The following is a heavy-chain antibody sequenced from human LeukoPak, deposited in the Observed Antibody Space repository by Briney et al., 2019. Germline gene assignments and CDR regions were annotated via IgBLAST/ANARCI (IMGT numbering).Heavy chain of an antibody. V-gene: IGHV4-34*01. CDR1: GGSFSGYY. J-gene: IGHJ4*02. D-gene: IGHD1-26*01. Sequence: SETLSLTCAVYGGSFSGYYWSWIRQPPGKGLDWIGEINHSGSTNYNPSLKSRVTISVDTSKNQFSLKLSSVTAADTAVYYCARGEWELGYWGQGTLVTVSS. CDR3: ARGEWELGY. CDR2: INHSGST.